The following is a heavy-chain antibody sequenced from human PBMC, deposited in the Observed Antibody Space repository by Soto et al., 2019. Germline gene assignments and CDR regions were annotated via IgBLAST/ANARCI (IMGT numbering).Heavy chain of an antibody. Sequence: QVQLVQSGAEVKKPGASVKVSCKASGYTFTSYGISWVRQAPGQGLEWMGWISAYNGNTNYAQNLQGRVTMTTDTSTSTAYMELRSLRSDDTAIYYCARWGYYFDSSGFYRDAFDIWGQGTMVTVSS. CDR3: ARWGYYFDSSGFYRDAFDI. CDR2: ISAYNGNT. D-gene: IGHD3-22*01. CDR1: GYTFTSYG. V-gene: IGHV1-18*04. J-gene: IGHJ3*02.